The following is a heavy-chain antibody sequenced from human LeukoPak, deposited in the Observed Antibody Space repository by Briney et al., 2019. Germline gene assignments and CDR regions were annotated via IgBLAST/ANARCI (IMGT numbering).Heavy chain of an antibody. Sequence: SETLSLTCAVYGGSFSGYYWSWIRQPPGKGLEWIGEINHSGSTNYNPSLKSRVTISVDTSKNQSSLKLSSGTAADTAVYYCARGAGELYYYGSEYYMDVWGKGTTVTVSS. J-gene: IGHJ6*03. V-gene: IGHV4-34*01. CDR2: INHSGST. CDR1: GGSFSGYY. CDR3: ARGAGELYYYGSEYYMDV. D-gene: IGHD3-10*01.